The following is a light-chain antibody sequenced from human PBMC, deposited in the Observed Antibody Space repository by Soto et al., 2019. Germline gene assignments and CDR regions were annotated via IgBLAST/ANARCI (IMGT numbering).Light chain of an antibody. V-gene: IGKV3-11*01. CDR1: QSVDSY. Sequence: LTQSPAILSLSPGEKATLSCTASQSVDSYMAWYQQSPGQPPRLLILDTSHRASVVPARFRGSGSGTDFTLTITSVEPEYFAVYFCQHRRNCVSFGPGTKV. CDR2: DTS. CDR3: QHRRNCVS. J-gene: IGKJ3*01.